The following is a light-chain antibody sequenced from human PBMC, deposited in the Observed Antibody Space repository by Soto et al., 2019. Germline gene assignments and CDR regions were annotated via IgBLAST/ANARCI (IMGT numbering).Light chain of an antibody. CDR3: QQLNSYPHT. CDR2: AAS. V-gene: IGKV1-9*01. Sequence: IQLTQSPFSLSASVGDRVTITCRASQGISSYLAWYQQKPGKAPKLLIYAASTLQSGVPSRFSGSGSGTDFTLTISSLQPEDSETYYCQQLNSYPHTFGQGTRLEIK. CDR1: QGISSY. J-gene: IGKJ5*01.